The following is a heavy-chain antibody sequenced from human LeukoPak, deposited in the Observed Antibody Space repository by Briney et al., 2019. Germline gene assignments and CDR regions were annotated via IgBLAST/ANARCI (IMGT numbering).Heavy chain of an antibody. V-gene: IGHV3-30-3*01. J-gene: IGHJ5*02. CDR1: GFTFRNYA. D-gene: IGHD2-2*01. CDR3: ASLATIIIVPTATPHDYFDP. CDR2: ISFDGTKK. Sequence: GGSLRLSCAASGFTFRNYALHWVRQAPGKGLEWVAFISFDGTKKYYADSLKGRFTISRDNSKNTLSLQMNSLRVEDTAVYYCASLATIIIVPTATPHDYFDPWGQGTVVTVSS.